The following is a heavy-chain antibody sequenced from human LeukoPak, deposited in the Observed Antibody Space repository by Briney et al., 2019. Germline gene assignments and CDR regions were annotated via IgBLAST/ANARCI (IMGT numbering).Heavy chain of an antibody. CDR3: AKDGLSFVDTAMVPFDP. CDR1: GFTFSSYA. D-gene: IGHD5-18*01. CDR2: IGGSGGST. V-gene: IGHV3-23*01. Sequence: PGGSLRLSCAVSGFTFSSYAMSWVRQAPGKGLEWVSAIGGSGGSTYYADSVKGRFTISRDNSKNTLYLQMNSLRAEDTAVYYCAKDGLSFVDTAMVPFDPWGQGTLVTVSS. J-gene: IGHJ5*02.